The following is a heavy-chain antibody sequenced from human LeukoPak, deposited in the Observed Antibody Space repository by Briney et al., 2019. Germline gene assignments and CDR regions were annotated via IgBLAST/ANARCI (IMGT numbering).Heavy chain of an antibody. V-gene: IGHV4-4*07. D-gene: IGHD4-17*01. Sequence: PSETLSLTCTVSGGSISSYYWSWIRQPAGKGLEWIGRIYTSGCTNYNPSLKSRVTMSVDTSKNQFSLKLSSVTAADTAVYYCAGYGDYVVRAFDIWGQGTMVTVSS. CDR2: IYTSGCT. CDR1: GGSISSYY. J-gene: IGHJ3*02. CDR3: AGYGDYVVRAFDI.